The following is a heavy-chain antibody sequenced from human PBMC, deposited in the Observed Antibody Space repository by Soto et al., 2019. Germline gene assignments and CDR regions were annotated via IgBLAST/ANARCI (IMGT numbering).Heavy chain of an antibody. D-gene: IGHD1-7*01. V-gene: IGHV3-30-3*01. Sequence: PGGSLRLSCAASGFTFSSYAMHWVRQAPGKGLEWVAVISYDGSNKYYADSVKGRFTISRDNSKNTLYLQMNSLRAEDTAVYYCAREWNFYYYYYGMYVWGQGTTVTVSS. CDR1: GFTFSSYA. CDR2: ISYDGSNK. J-gene: IGHJ6*02. CDR3: AREWNFYYYYYGMYV.